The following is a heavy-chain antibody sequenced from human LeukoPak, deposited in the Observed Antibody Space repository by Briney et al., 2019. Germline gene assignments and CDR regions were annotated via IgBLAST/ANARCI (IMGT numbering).Heavy chain of an antibody. Sequence: PGGSLRLSCAASGFTFSSYSMNWVRQAPGKGLEWVSYISSSSSTIYYADSVKGRFTISRDNAKNSLYLQMNSLRAEDTAVYYCARDTSSITIFPLFDYWGQGTLVTVSS. D-gene: IGHD3-3*01. CDR2: ISSSSSTI. J-gene: IGHJ4*02. V-gene: IGHV3-48*01. CDR1: GFTFSSYS. CDR3: ARDTSSITIFPLFDY.